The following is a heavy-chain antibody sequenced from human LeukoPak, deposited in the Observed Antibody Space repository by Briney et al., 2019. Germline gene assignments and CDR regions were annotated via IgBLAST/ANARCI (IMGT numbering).Heavy chain of an antibody. CDR2: IYPGDSDT. CDR1: GYSFTSYW. CDR3: ARPWSPTYSYGYENDY. D-gene: IGHD5-18*01. V-gene: IGHV5-51*01. J-gene: IGHJ4*02. Sequence: GESLKISCKGSGYSFTSYWIGWVRQMPGKGLELMGIIYPGDSDTRYSPSFQVQVTISADKSISTAYLQWSSLKASDTAMYYCARPWSPTYSYGYENDYWGQGTLVTVSS.